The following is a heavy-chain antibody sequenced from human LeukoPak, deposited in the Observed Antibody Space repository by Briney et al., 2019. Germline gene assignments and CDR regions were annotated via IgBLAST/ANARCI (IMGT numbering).Heavy chain of an antibody. V-gene: IGHV1-8*01. CDR3: ARADSSGYNWFDP. Sequence: ASVKVSCKASGYTFTSYDINWVRQATGQGLEWMGWMNPNSGNTGYPRKFQGRVTMTRNTSISTAYMELSSLRSEDTAVYYCARADSSGYNWFDPWGQGTLVTVSS. CDR1: GYTFTSYD. J-gene: IGHJ5*02. CDR2: MNPNSGNT. D-gene: IGHD3-22*01.